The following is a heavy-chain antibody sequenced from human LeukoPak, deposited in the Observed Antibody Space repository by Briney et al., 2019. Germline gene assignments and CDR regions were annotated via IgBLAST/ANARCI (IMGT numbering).Heavy chain of an antibody. V-gene: IGHV3-7*01. D-gene: IGHD3-22*01. CDR1: GFTFTAYW. CDR3: ARELATYYYDRTAFGYFDY. Sequence: GGSLRLSCAASGFTFTAYWMTWVRQAPGRGLEWVANTRDDGSEEYYGDSVRGRFTISRDNAKNSLYLQMNSLRAEDTAVYYCARELATYYYDRTAFGYFDYWGQGTLVTVSS. CDR2: TRDDGSEE. J-gene: IGHJ4*02.